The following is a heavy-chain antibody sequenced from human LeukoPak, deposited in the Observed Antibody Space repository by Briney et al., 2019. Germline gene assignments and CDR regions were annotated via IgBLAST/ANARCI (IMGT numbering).Heavy chain of an antibody. CDR3: ARAGRNWNYKWDYYMDV. Sequence: GRSLRLSCAASGFTFSTYAIHWVRQAPGKGLEWVAVISYGGSNKYYADSVKGRFTISRDNSKNTLFLQMNSLRAEDTAVYYCARAGRNWNYKWDYYMDVWGKGTTVTVSS. CDR2: ISYGGSNK. D-gene: IGHD1-7*01. J-gene: IGHJ6*03. CDR1: GFTFSTYA. V-gene: IGHV3-30*01.